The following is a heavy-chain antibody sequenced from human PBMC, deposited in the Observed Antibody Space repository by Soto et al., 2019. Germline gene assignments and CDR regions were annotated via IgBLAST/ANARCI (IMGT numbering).Heavy chain of an antibody. CDR2: INDSGST. D-gene: IGHD4-4*01. J-gene: IGHJ6*02. CDR3: AIGDYSNALFYYYYGMDV. V-gene: IGHV4-34*01. Sequence: SETLSLTCVVDGESFSGYYSTWLRQPPGKGLEWIGEINDSGSTNHKPSLKSRVTISIDTSKNQFSLKLSSVTAADTAVYYCAIGDYSNALFYYYYGMDVWGQGTTVTVSS. CDR1: GESFSGYY.